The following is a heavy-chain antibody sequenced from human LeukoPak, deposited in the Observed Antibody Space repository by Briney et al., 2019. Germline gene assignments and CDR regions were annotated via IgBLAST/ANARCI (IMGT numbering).Heavy chain of an antibody. CDR3: ARESSIAVAGPHAFDI. CDR2: IYYSGST. D-gene: IGHD6-19*01. Sequence: SETLSLTCTVSGGSISSYYWSWIRQPPGKGLEWIGYIYYSGSTNYNPSLKSRVTISVDTSKNQFSLKLGSVTAADTAVYYCARESSIAVAGPHAFDIWGQGTMVTVSS. V-gene: IGHV4-59*01. CDR1: GGSISSYY. J-gene: IGHJ3*02.